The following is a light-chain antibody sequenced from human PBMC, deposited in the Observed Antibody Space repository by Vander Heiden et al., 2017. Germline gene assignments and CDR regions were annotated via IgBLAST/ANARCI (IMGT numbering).Light chain of an antibody. CDR2: GNN. CDR3: QSHESNLSTYV. Sequence: QSVLTQPPSVSGAPGQRVTISCTGSSSNIGAGSAVHCYQNRPGTAPRLLIYGNNNRPSGVPDRFSVSKYGTSVALAITGLQAEDEGEYYCQSHESNLSTYVLGTGTKVTVL. V-gene: IGLV1-40*01. J-gene: IGLJ1*01. CDR1: SSNIGAGSA.